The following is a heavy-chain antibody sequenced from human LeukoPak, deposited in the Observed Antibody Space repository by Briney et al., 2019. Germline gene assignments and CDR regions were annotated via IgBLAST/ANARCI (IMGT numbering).Heavy chain of an antibody. CDR3: ARAGYYYDSSGYYER. D-gene: IGHD3-22*01. Sequence: PGGSLRLSCAASGFTFSDYYMSWIRQAPGKGLEWVSYISSSGSTIYYADSVKGRFAISRDNAKNSLYLQMNSLRAEDTAVYYCARAGYYYDSSGYYERWGQGTLVTVSS. V-gene: IGHV3-11*04. J-gene: IGHJ4*02. CDR2: ISSSGSTI. CDR1: GFTFSDYY.